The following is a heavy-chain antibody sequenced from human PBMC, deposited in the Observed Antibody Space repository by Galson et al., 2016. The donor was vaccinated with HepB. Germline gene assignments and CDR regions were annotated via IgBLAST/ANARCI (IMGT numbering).Heavy chain of an antibody. CDR3: ARGRRTICNGSICYKDSYYYAMDV. CDR1: GESVINDRYY. CDR2: IDYSGST. D-gene: IGHD2-15*01. V-gene: IGHV4-61*01. J-gene: IGHJ6*02. Sequence: SETLSLTCIVSGESVINDRYYWTWIRLPPGKGLEWIGCIDYSGSTNYSPSLKSRVTMSLDASENEVSLRLSSVTAADTAIYYCARGRRTICNGSICYKDSYYYAMDVWGQGTTGAV.